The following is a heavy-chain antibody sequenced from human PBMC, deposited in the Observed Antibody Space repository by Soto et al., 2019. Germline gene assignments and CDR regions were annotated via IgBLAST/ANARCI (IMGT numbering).Heavy chain of an antibody. J-gene: IGHJ3*02. CDR3: ARVYTIFGVVGAFDI. V-gene: IGHV1-3*01. Sequence: ASVKVSCKASGYTFTSYAMHWVRQAPGQRLEWMGWINAGNGNTKYSQKFQGRVTITRDTSASTAYMELSSLRSEDTAVYYCARVYTIFGVVGAFDIWGQGTMVTVS. CDR1: GYTFTSYA. D-gene: IGHD3-3*01. CDR2: INAGNGNT.